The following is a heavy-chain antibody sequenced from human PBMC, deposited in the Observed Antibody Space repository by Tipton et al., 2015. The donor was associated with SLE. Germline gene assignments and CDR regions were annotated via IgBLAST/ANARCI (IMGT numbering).Heavy chain of an antibody. Sequence: SLRLSCAASGFSFSDSYMSWIRQAPGKGLEWVSYITSSSRYTDYADSVKGRFTISRDNARNSLYLQMNSLRAEDTAVYYCARDQPHIEQWLVLDYWGQGTLVTVSS. CDR3: ARDQPHIEQWLVLDY. V-gene: IGHV3-11*06. CDR1: GFSFSDSY. J-gene: IGHJ4*02. D-gene: IGHD6-19*01. CDR2: ITSSSRYT.